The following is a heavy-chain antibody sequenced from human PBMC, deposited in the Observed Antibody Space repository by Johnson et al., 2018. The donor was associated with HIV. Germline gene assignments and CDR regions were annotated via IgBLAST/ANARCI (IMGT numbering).Heavy chain of an antibody. V-gene: IGHV3-11*04. D-gene: IGHD3-9*01. CDR3: AGNYDILMLAFDI. J-gene: IGHJ3*02. CDR2: ISSSGSTI. Sequence: VQLVESGGGLVKPGGSLRLSCAASGFTFSDYYMSWIRQAPGKGLEWVSYISSSGSTIYYADSVKGRFTISRDNAKNALYLQMNSLRAEDTAVYYCAGNYDILMLAFDIWGQGTMVTVSS. CDR1: GFTFSDYY.